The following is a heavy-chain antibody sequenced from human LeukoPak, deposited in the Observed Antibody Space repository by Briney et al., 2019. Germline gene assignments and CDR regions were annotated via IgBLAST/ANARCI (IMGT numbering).Heavy chain of an antibody. CDR2: ISGSGGTT. CDR1: GFTFSSFG. J-gene: IGHJ5*02. Sequence: GGSLRLSCEASGFTFSSFGMSWVRQAPGKGLDCVSSISGSGGTTYYADSVKGRFTISRDNSKNTLYLQMNSLRAEDTAVYYCAANWFDPWGQGTLVTVSS. V-gene: IGHV3-23*01. CDR3: AANWFDP.